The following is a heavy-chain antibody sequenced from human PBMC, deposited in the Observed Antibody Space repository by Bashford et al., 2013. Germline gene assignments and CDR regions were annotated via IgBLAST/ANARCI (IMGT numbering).Heavy chain of an antibody. V-gene: IGHV1-69*13. CDR2: IIPIFGTA. CDR1: GGTFSSYA. Sequence: SVKVSCKASGGTFSSYAISWVRQAPGQGLEWMGGIIPIFGTANYAQKFQGRVTITADESTSTAYMELSSLRSDDTAVYYCARDLRDYVWGSYRYTGRGGMDVWGQGTTVTVSS. CDR3: ARDLRDYVWGSYRYTGRGGMDV. J-gene: IGHJ6*02. D-gene: IGHD3-16*02.